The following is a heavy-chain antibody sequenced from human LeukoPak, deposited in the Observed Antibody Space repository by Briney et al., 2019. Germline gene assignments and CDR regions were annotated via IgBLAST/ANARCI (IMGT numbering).Heavy chain of an antibody. J-gene: IGHJ6*02. V-gene: IGHV1-46*01. Sequence: ASVKVSCKASGYTFTGYYMHWVRQAPGQGLEWMGIINPSGGSTSYAQKFQGRVTMTRDTSTSTVYMELSSLRSEDTAVYYCAREVATVWFGERKVPNYYYYGMDVWGQGTTVTVSS. CDR2: INPSGGST. CDR1: GYTFTGYY. CDR3: AREVATVWFGERKVPNYYYYGMDV. D-gene: IGHD3-10*01.